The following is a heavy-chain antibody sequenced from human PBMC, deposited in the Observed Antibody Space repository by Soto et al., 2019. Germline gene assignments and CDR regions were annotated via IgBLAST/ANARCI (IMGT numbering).Heavy chain of an antibody. D-gene: IGHD3-22*01. CDR2: IYHSGST. Sequence: SETLSLTCAVPGGSVSSSNWWSWVRQPPGKGLEWIGEIYHSGSTNYNPSLKSRVTISVDKSKKQFSLKLGSVTAADTAVYYCERAVSGYYTNWFDPWGQGTLVTVSS. V-gene: IGHV4-4*02. CDR1: GGSVSSSNW. J-gene: IGHJ5*02. CDR3: ERAVSGYYTNWFDP.